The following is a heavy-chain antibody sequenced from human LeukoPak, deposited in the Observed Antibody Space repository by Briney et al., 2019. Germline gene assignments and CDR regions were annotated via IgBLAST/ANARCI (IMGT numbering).Heavy chain of an antibody. CDR2: IYHSGST. V-gene: IGHV4-38-2*02. J-gene: IGHJ6*03. CDR3: ARSWLGPNYMDV. D-gene: IGHD6-19*01. CDR1: GYSISSGYY. Sequence: SETLSLTCTVSGYSISSGYYWGWIRQPPGKGLEWIGSIYHSGSTYYNPSPKSRVTISVDTSKNQFSLKLSSVTAADTAVYYCARSWLGPNYMDVWGKGTTVTISS.